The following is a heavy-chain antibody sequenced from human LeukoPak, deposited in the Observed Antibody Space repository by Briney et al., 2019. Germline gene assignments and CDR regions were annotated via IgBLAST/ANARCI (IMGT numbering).Heavy chain of an antibody. D-gene: IGHD3-16*01. J-gene: IGHJ5*02. V-gene: IGHV6-1*01. CDR3: ARGSRRWGGDGWFDP. CDR2: TYYRSKWYN. CDR1: GDSVSSNSAV. Sequence: SQTLSLTCAISGDSVSSNSAVWTWIRQSPSRGLEWLGRTYYRSKWYNDYAESVKSRITINPDTSKNQFSLQLNSLTPEDTAGFYWARGSRRWGGDGWFDPWGQGTPVTL.